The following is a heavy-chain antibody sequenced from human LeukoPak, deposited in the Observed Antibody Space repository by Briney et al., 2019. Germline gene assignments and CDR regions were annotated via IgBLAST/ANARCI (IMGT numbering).Heavy chain of an antibody. CDR2: IYYGGRD. J-gene: IGHJ6*02. Sequence: SETLSLTCSVSGGSISGSIYNWAWIRQPPEKGLEWIGNIYYGGRDYYNPSLQSRVTISADASKNQFSLKMTSVTAADTAVYYCARQSHTTAGARPVYGLDVWGQGTMVTVSS. CDR1: GGSISGSIYN. CDR3: ARQSHTTAGARPVYGLDV. V-gene: IGHV4-39*01. D-gene: IGHD2-21*02.